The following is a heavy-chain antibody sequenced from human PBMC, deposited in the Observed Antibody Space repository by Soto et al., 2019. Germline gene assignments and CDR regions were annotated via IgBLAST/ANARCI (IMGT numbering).Heavy chain of an antibody. D-gene: IGHD5-12*01. Sequence: QVQLVESGGGVVQPWRSLRLSCSASGFTFRSFAFHLVRQAPGKGLEWVAVISYDGSNKYYADSVKGRFTISRDNSKNTLYLQMNSLRAEDTAVYYCARDYYRFNSGYGFSMDVWGQGTTVTVSS. V-gene: IGHV3-30-3*01. CDR2: ISYDGSNK. CDR3: ARDYYRFNSGYGFSMDV. J-gene: IGHJ6*02. CDR1: GFTFRSFA.